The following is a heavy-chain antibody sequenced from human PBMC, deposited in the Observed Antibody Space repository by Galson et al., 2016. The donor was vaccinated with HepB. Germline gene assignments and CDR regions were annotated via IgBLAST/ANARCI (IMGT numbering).Heavy chain of an antibody. CDR1: GFRFSNYG. D-gene: IGHD3-10*01. V-gene: IGHV3-33*01. J-gene: IGHJ4*02. CDR2: IWYDGTDQ. CDR3: ARDGVYGSSTLDY. Sequence: SLRLSCAASGFRFSNYGMHWVRQAPGKGLEWLGSIWYDGTDQKYAVSVKGRFSISRDNSKNTLYLQMNSLRVEDTAVYYCARDGVYGSSTLDYWGQGTLSPSPQ.